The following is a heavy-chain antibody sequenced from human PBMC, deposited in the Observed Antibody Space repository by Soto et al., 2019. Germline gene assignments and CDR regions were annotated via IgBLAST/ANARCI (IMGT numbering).Heavy chain of an antibody. CDR1: GFTFSSYD. CDR3: AKLHGGFDS. D-gene: IGHD3-16*01. J-gene: IGHJ4*02. CDR2: ISYDGSYK. Sequence: QVQLVESGGGVVQPGRSLRLSCAASGFTFSSYDMHWVRQAPGKGMEWVAIISYDGSYKYYADSVKGRLSISRDNSKNKLHPQTNGWNAEVMAVYYCAKLHGGFDSWGQGTLVTVSS. V-gene: IGHV3-30*18.